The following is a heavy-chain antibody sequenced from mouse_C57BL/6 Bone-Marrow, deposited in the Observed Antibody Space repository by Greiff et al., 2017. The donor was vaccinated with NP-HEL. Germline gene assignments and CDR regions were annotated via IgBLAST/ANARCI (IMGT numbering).Heavy chain of an antibody. V-gene: IGHV5-17*01. CDR3: ARPGLYYAMDY. Sequence: EVHLVESGGGLVKPGGSLKLSCAASGFTFSDYGMHWVRQAPEKGLEWVAYISSGSSTIYYADTVKGRFTISRDKAKTTLFLQMTSLRSEDTAMSYCARPGLYYAMDYWGQGTSVTVSS. D-gene: IGHD3-1*01. CDR2: ISSGSSTI. J-gene: IGHJ4*01. CDR1: GFTFSDYG.